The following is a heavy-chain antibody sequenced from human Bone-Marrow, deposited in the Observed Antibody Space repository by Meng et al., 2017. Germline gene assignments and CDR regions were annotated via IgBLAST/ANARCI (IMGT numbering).Heavy chain of an antibody. Sequence: ASVKVSCKASGYTFTSYGISWVRQAPGQGLEWMGWISAYNGDTNYAQKLQGRVTMTTDTSTTTAYMELRSLRSDDTAVYYCARDQYRGSYSGDDRGQGTLVTVSS. CDR1: GYTFTSYG. CDR3: ARDQYRGSYSGDD. CDR2: ISAYNGDT. J-gene: IGHJ4*02. V-gene: IGHV1-18*01. D-gene: IGHD1-26*01.